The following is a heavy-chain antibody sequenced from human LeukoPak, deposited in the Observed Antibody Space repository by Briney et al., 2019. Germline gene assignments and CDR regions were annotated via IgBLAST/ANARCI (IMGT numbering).Heavy chain of an antibody. Sequence: GGSLRLSCAASGFTFSRYWMHWVRHAPGKGLGWVSCINSDGSYTSYADFVKGRFTISRDNAKNTVYLQMSSLRAEDTAVYYCARICSTTDCLISAWGQGTLVTVSS. CDR3: ARICSTTDCLISA. J-gene: IGHJ4*02. CDR2: INSDGSYT. CDR1: GFTFSRYW. V-gene: IGHV3-74*01. D-gene: IGHD2-2*01.